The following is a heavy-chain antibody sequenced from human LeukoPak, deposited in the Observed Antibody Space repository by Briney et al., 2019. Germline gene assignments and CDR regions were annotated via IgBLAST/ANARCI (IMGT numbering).Heavy chain of an antibody. CDR3: AKRPNYYDSSGPGGY. CDR1: GFTFSSYG. V-gene: IGHV3-30*12. J-gene: IGHJ4*02. Sequence: GGSLRLSCAASGFTFSSYGMHWVRQAPGKGLEWVAVISYDGSNKYYADSVKGRFTISRDNSKNTLYLQMNSLRAEDTAVYYCAKRPNYYDSSGPGGYWGQGTLVTVSS. D-gene: IGHD3-22*01. CDR2: ISYDGSNK.